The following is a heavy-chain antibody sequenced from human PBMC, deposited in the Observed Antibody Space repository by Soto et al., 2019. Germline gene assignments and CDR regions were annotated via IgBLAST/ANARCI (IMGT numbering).Heavy chain of an antibody. CDR2: IIPIFGTA. CDR3: ARASDITGTTPYYYGMDV. J-gene: IGHJ6*02. V-gene: IGHV1-69*12. D-gene: IGHD1-7*01. CDR1: GGTFSSYA. Sequence: QVQLVQSGAEVKKPGSSVKVSCKASGGTFSSYAISWVRQAPGQGLEWMGGIIPIFGTANYAQKFQGRVTITEDXXTXTXXMELSSLRSEDTAVYYCARASDITGTTPYYYGMDVWGQGTTVTVSS.